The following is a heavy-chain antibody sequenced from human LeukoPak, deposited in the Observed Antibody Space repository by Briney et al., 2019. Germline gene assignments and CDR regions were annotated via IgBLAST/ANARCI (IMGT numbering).Heavy chain of an antibody. D-gene: IGHD3-9*01. CDR3: ARAPTKFRRDWFDP. CDR1: ECTFSSYE. J-gene: IGHJ5*02. Sequence: SGGSLRLSCAASECTFSSYEMNWFRQAPGKGLEWVSYISSSGSTIYYADSVKGRFTISRDNAKNSLYLQMNNLRVEDTAVYYCARAPTKFRRDWFDPWGQGTLVTVCS. CDR2: ISSSGSTI. V-gene: IGHV3-48*03.